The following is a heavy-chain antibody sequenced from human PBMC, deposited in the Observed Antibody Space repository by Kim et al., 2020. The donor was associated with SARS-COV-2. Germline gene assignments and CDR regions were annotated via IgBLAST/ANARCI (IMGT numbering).Heavy chain of an antibody. V-gene: IGHV1-18*01. CDR3: ARVEGAHFDY. D-gene: IGHD1-1*01. Sequence: NTNYAQKLQGRVTMTTDTSTSTAYMELRSLRSDDTAVYYCARVEGAHFDYWGQGTLVTVSS. J-gene: IGHJ4*02. CDR2: NT.